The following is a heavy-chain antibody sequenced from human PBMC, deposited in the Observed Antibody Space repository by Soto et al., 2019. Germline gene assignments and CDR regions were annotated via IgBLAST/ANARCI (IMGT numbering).Heavy chain of an antibody. Sequence: PGGSLRLSCVASGFTFSDYYMSWFRQAPGKGLEWVSYISSSGSTIYYVDSVKGRFTISRDNAKKSLYLQMNSLRAEDTAVYYCASERGARVTIFGVARGPFDIWGQGTMVTVSS. CDR2: ISSSGSTI. V-gene: IGHV3-11*04. CDR3: ASERGARVTIFGVARGPFDI. J-gene: IGHJ3*02. D-gene: IGHD3-3*01. CDR1: GFTFSDYY.